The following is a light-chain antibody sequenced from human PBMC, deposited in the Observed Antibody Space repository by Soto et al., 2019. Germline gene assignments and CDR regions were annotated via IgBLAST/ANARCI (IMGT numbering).Light chain of an antibody. CDR2: LAS. CDR3: QQYYSYLLT. J-gene: IGKJ4*01. Sequence: AIQLTQSPSSLSASVGDRVTITCRASQDIARYVAWYQQKPGKAPKLLIYLASILQRGVPSRFSGSGSGTDFTLTISCLQSEDFATYYCQQYYSYLLTFGGGTKVDIK. CDR1: QDIARY. V-gene: IGKV1-8*01.